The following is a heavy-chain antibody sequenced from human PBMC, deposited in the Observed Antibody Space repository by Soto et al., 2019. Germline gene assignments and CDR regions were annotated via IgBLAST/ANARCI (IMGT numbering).Heavy chain of an antibody. CDR1: GGSISSSSYY. V-gene: IGHV4-39*01. CDR3: ARHVGFGCSGGSCYNFDY. J-gene: IGHJ4*02. Sequence: QLQLQESGPGLVKPSETLSLTCTVSGGSISSSSYYWGWIRQPPGKGLEWIGSIYYSGSTYYNPSLMCRVTVSVDTSKNQLYLKLSSVTAADTAVYYCARHVGFGCSGGSCYNFDYWGQGPLVTVSS. D-gene: IGHD2-15*01. CDR2: IYYSGST.